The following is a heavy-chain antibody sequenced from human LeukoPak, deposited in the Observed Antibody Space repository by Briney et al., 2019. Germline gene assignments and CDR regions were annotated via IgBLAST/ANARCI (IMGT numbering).Heavy chain of an antibody. D-gene: IGHD1-26*01. Sequence: SETLSLTCTVSGGSIGSYYWSWIRQPPGKGLEWIGYIYYSGSTNYNPSLKSRVSISVDTSKNQFSLRLSSVTAADTAVYYCARVIVGATPAFDIWGQGTMVTVSS. J-gene: IGHJ3*02. CDR2: IYYSGST. CDR3: ARVIVGATPAFDI. V-gene: IGHV4-59*01. CDR1: GGSIGSYY.